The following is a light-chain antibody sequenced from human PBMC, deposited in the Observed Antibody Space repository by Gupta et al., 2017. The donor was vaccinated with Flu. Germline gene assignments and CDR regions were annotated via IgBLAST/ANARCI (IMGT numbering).Light chain of an antibody. CDR3: MQGTHWPTT. J-gene: IGKJ2*01. V-gene: IGKV2-30*01. CDR1: QSLVSADGNAY. Sequence: DVVLTQFTLSLSVTLGQPAAIPCRASQSLVSADGNAYLNWLQKRPDPSPRRLIYKASNRDSGAPDRISGGGSATDFTSMISRVEAEDVGIYYCMQGTHWPTTFGQGTRVELK. CDR2: KAS.